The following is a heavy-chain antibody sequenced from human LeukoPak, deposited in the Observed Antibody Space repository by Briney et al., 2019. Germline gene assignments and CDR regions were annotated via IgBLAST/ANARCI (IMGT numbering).Heavy chain of an antibody. J-gene: IGHJ3*02. D-gene: IGHD3-3*01. V-gene: IGHV4-4*02. CDR1: GGSISSSNW. CDR2: IFYSGST. Sequence: SETLSLTCAVSGGSISSSNWWSWVRQPPGKGLEWIGEIFYSGSTNYNPSLKSRIIISVDKSKNQFSLKLSSVTAADTAVYYCARERSGSEIFARSFDIWGQGTMFTVSS. CDR3: ARERSGSEIFARSFDI.